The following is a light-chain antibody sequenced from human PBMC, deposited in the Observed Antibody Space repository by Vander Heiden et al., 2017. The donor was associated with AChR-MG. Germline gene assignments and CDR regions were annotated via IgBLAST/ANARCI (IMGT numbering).Light chain of an antibody. CDR3: SSYTSSSTLWV. Sequence: QSALTQPASVSWSPGQSLTITCTGTSSDVVGYNYVSWYQHHPGKAPKLILYDVNNRPSGVSNRFSGSKSGNTASLTISGLQAEDEADYYCSSYTSSSTLWVFGGGTKLTVL. CDR2: DVN. CDR1: SSDVVGYNY. J-gene: IGLJ3*02. V-gene: IGLV2-14*03.